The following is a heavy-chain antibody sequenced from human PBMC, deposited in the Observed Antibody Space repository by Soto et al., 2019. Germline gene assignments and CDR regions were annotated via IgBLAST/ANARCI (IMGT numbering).Heavy chain of an antibody. CDR3: AREFPPLDY. Sequence: SETLSLTCTVSGGSISSSSYYWGWIRQPPGKGLEWIGSIYYSGSTYYNPSLKSRVTISVDTSKNQFSLKLSSVTAADTAVYYCAREFPPLDYWGQGTLVTVSS. J-gene: IGHJ4*02. V-gene: IGHV4-39*02. CDR2: IYYSGST. CDR1: GGSISSSSYY.